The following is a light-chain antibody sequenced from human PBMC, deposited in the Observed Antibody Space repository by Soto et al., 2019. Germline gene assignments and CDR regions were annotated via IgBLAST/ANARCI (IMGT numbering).Light chain of an antibody. CDR3: TSYAGSNIWV. J-gene: IGLJ2*01. CDR1: SSDVGGYNY. Sequence: QSALTQPPSASGSPGQSVTISCTGTSSDVGGYNYVSWFQQHPGKAPKLMIDEVSKRPSGVPDRFSGSKSGNTASLTVSGLQAEDEADYYCTSYAGSNIWVFGGGTKLTV. CDR2: EVS. V-gene: IGLV2-8*01.